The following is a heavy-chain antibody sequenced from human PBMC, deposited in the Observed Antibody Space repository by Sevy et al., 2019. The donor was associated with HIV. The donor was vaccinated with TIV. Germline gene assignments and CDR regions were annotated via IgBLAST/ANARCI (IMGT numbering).Heavy chain of an antibody. Sequence: GGSLRLSCAASGFTFNNYAMHWVRQAPGKGLEWVAVISYDATSRYYADSMKGRFTISRDNSRHILYLQMSGLRTDDTAVYYCAKDGGSGNYSALHFDNWGQGSLVTVSS. CDR3: AKDGGSGNYSALHFDN. CDR2: ISYDATSR. D-gene: IGHD1-1*01. CDR1: GFTFNNYA. J-gene: IGHJ4*02. V-gene: IGHV3-30*14.